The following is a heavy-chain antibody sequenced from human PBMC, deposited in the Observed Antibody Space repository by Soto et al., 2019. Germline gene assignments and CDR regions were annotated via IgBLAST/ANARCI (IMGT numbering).Heavy chain of an antibody. J-gene: IGHJ4*02. D-gene: IGHD3-9*01. CDR3: ARSFYDSLTGYYSNYFDS. CDR2: IYSGGMT. V-gene: IGHV3-53*01. CDR1: GFTVSTNY. Sequence: EMQLVESGGGLIQPGESLRLSCAASGFTVSTNYISWVRQAPGKRLEWVSIIYSGGMTNYADSVKGRFTISRDTSKNTVYLQMNSLRAEDTALYYCARSFYDSLTGYYSNYFDSWGQGTLVTVSS.